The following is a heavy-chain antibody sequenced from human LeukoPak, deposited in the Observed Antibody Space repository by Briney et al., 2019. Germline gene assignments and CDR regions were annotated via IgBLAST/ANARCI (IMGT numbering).Heavy chain of an antibody. V-gene: IGHV3-43*02. Sequence: PGGSLRLSCAASGFTFDEYAMHWVRQPPGKGLEWVSLISGDGSNTYSADSVKGRFTISRDNSKNSLYLQMNSLRTEGTAFYYCAKDLGPTGAAWFDPWGQGTLVTVSS. D-gene: IGHD1-14*01. CDR2: ISGDGSNT. CDR1: GFTFDEYA. CDR3: AKDLGPTGAAWFDP. J-gene: IGHJ5*02.